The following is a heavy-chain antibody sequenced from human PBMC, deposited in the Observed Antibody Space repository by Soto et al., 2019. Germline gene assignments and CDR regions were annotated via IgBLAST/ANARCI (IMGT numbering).Heavy chain of an antibody. Sequence: PSETLSLTCTVSGGSISSSSYYWGWIRQPPGKGLEWIGSIYYSGSTYYNPSLKSRVTISVDTSKNQFSLKLSSVTAADTAVYYCARLRSDCSGGSGYPKQYYYGMDVWGQGTTVTVSS. CDR2: IYYSGST. J-gene: IGHJ6*02. CDR3: ARLRSDCSGGSGYPKQYYYGMDV. CDR1: GGSISSSSYY. V-gene: IGHV4-39*01. D-gene: IGHD2-15*01.